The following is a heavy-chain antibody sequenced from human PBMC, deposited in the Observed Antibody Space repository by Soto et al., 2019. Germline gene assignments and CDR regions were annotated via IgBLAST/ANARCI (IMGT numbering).Heavy chain of an antibody. Sequence: GGSLRLSCAASGFTFSSSWMSWVRQAPGIGLEWVANVNQEGSRINYVDSVKGRFTISRDNAKNSLYLQMNSLRAEDTAVYYCARGLYTGSPHFFYWGQGTLVTVSS. CDR1: GFTFSSSW. D-gene: IGHD1-26*01. CDR3: ARGLYTGSPHFFY. J-gene: IGHJ4*02. V-gene: IGHV3-7*05. CDR2: VNQEGSRI.